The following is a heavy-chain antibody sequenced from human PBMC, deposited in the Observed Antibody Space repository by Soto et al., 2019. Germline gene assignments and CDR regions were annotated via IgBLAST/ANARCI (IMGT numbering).Heavy chain of an antibody. V-gene: IGHV3-21*01. CDR1: GFNLNSYT. Sequence: EVQLVESGGGLVKPGGSLRLSCAASGFNLNSYTINWVRQAPGKRLEWLSSISSSGYIFSTDSVRGRFTISRDNAKNSVYLQINSLRVEDTAVYFCARDCSGGSCYPGMDVWGQGTTVTVSS. D-gene: IGHD2-15*01. CDR2: ISSSGYI. CDR3: ARDCSGGSCYPGMDV. J-gene: IGHJ6*02.